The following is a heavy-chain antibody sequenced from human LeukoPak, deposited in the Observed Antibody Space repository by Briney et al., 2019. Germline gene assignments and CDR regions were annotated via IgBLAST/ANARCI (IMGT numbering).Heavy chain of an antibody. D-gene: IGHD5-24*01. V-gene: IGHV3-21*01. CDR1: GFTFSNYW. Sequence: PGGSLRLSCAASGFTFSNYWMNWVRQAPGKGLEWVSSISSSSSYIYYADSVKGRFTISRDNAKNSLYLQMNSLRAEDTAVYYCARDLEAVEMATMTGFDYWGQGTLVTVSS. J-gene: IGHJ4*02. CDR2: ISSSSSYI. CDR3: ARDLEAVEMATMTGFDY.